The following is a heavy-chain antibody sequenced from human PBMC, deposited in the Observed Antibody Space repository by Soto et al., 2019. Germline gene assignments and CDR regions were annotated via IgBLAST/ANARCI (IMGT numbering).Heavy chain of an antibody. Sequence: GGSLRLSCTASGFTFGDYAMSWVRQAPGKGLEWVGFIRSKAYGGTTEYAASVKGRFTISRDDSKSIAYLQMNSLKTEDTAVYYCTRGSSRSYYNYYYGMDVWGQGTTVTVSS. CDR3: TRGSSRSYYNYYYGMDV. CDR1: GFTFGDYA. J-gene: IGHJ6*02. V-gene: IGHV3-49*04. D-gene: IGHD1-26*01. CDR2: IRSKAYGGTT.